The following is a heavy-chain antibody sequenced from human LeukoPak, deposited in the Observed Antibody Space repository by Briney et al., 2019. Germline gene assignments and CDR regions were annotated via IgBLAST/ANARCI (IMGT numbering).Heavy chain of an antibody. CDR3: ARARRSDKYWFDP. CDR1: GSTVSSNY. Sequence: PGGSLRLSCAASGSTVSSNYMSWVRQAPGKGLEWVSVIYSGGSTYYADSVKGRFTISRDNSKNTLYLQMNSLRAEDTAVYYCARARRSDKYWFDPWGQGTLVTVSS. D-gene: IGHD2-15*01. CDR2: IYSGGST. J-gene: IGHJ5*02. V-gene: IGHV3-66*01.